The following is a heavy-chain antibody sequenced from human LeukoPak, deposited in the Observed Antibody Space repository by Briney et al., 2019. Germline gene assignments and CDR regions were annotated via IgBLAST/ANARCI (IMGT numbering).Heavy chain of an antibody. J-gene: IGHJ3*01. V-gene: IGHV3-23*01. CDR3: AKGGSWFNDAFDV. D-gene: IGHD6-13*01. Sequence: PGGSLRLSCEASGFTFSNYVMSWVRQAPGEGLEWVSGLSGSGGSAYYPDSVKGRFTISRDNSKNTLYLQMNSLRAEDTAVYYCAKGGSWFNDAFDVWGQGTMVTVSS. CDR2: LSGSGGSA. CDR1: GFTFSNYV.